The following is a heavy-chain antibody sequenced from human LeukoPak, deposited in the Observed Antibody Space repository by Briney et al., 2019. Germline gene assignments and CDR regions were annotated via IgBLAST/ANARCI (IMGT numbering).Heavy chain of an antibody. Sequence: GGSLRLSCAASGFTFRSYWMSWVRQAPGKGVEWVANIKQDGSEKYYVHSVKGRFTISRHNAKNSLYLQMNRMRAEDTAVYYCARGAYYYGSGSYDYWGQGTLVTVSS. CDR1: GFTFRSYW. V-gene: IGHV3-7*04. CDR2: IKQDGSEK. J-gene: IGHJ4*02. CDR3: ARGAYYYGSGSYDY. D-gene: IGHD3-10*01.